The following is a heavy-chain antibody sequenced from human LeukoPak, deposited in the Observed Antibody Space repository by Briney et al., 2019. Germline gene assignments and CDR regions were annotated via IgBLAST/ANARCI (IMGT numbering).Heavy chain of an antibody. Sequence: GGSLRLSCAASGFTFTKYWMAWVRQAPGKGLEWVANIQRDGSEAYYADSVTGRFTISRDNAKNSLYLQMNSLRAEDTAVYYCSNGIYDKSYWGQGTLVTVSS. CDR1: GFTFTKYW. J-gene: IGHJ4*02. CDR2: IQRDGSEA. CDR3: SNGIYDKSY. D-gene: IGHD2/OR15-2a*01. V-gene: IGHV3-7*01.